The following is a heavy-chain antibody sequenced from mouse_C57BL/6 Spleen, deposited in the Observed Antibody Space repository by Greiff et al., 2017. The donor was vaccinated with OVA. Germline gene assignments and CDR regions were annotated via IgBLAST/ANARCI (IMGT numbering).Heavy chain of an antibody. CDR2: IHPNSGST. J-gene: IGHJ4*01. CDR1: GYTFTSYW. D-gene: IGHD1-1*01. Sequence: QVQLQQPGAELVKPGASVTLSCKASGYTFTSYWMHWVKQRPGQGLEWIGMIHPNSGSTNYNEKFKSKATLTVDKSSSTAYMQLSSLTSEDSAVYYCPLITTVGYAMDYWGQGTSVTVSS. CDR3: PLITTVGYAMDY. V-gene: IGHV1-64*01.